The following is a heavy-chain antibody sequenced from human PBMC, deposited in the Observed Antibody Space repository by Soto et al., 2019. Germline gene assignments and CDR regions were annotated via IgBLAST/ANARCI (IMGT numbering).Heavy chain of an antibody. J-gene: IGHJ5*02. CDR3: ARRNSGSWSFT. CDR1: GYTFTTYW. V-gene: IGHV5-10-1*01. CDR2: IDPSDSYT. D-gene: IGHD6-13*01. Sequence: GESLKISCQGSGYTFTTYWITWVRQLPRKGLEWVGRIDPSDSYTDYSPSFQDHVTISADNSIRTAYLQWSRLEASDTAIYYCARRNSGSWSFTWGQGTLVTVSS.